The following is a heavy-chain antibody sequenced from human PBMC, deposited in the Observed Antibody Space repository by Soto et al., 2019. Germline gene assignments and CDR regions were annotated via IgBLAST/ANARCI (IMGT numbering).Heavy chain of an antibody. Sequence: GGSLRLSCAASGFTFSSYAMSWVRQAPGKGLEWVSAICGSGGSTYYADSVKGRFTISRDNSKNTLYLQMNNLRAEYTAVYYCANWKAGGLYSGSPGYFDYWGQVTLVTVAS. CDR1: GFTFSSYA. CDR2: ICGSGGST. D-gene: IGHD1-26*01. V-gene: IGHV3-23*01. CDR3: ANWKAGGLYSGSPGYFDY. J-gene: IGHJ4*02.